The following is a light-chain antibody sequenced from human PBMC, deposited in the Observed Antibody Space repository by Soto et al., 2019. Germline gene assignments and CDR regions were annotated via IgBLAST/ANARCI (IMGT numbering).Light chain of an antibody. J-gene: IGLJ2*01. CDR1: SSDVGGYNS. CDR3: SSYAGSNNLV. Sequence: QSALTQPPSASGSPGQSVTIPCTGTSSDVGGYNSVSWYQQHPGKVPKLMIYEFSKRPSGVPDRFSGSKSGNTASLTVSGLQAEDEADYYCSSYAGSNNLVFGGGTKVTVL. V-gene: IGLV2-8*01. CDR2: EFS.